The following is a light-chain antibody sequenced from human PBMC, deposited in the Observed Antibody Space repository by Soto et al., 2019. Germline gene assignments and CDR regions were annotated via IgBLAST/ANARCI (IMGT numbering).Light chain of an antibody. V-gene: IGKV3-20*01. CDR1: QSISSK. J-gene: IGKJ1*01. Sequence: EIVMTQSPATLSVSKEERATLSCRASQSISSKLAWYHHKPGQAPRLLIYGASSRATGIPDRFSGSGSGTDFTLTISRLEPEDFAVYYCQQYGISPWTFCQGTKV. CDR3: QQYGISPWT. CDR2: GAS.